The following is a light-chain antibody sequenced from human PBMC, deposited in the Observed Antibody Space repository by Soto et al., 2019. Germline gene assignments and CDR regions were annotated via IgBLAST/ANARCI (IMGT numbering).Light chain of an antibody. CDR3: ASYAGGNQV. CDR2: EVT. CDR1: GSDVGGYNF. Sequence: QSVLTQPPSASGSPGQSVTISCTGTGSDVGGYNFVSWYQHHPGKASKLMIYEVTRRPSGVPDRFSGSKSANTASLTVSGLLAEDEADYYCASYAGGNQVFGTGTKLTVL. V-gene: IGLV2-8*01. J-gene: IGLJ1*01.